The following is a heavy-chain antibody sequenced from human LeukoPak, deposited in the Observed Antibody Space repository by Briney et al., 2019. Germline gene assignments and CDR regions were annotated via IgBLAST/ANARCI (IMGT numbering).Heavy chain of an antibody. Sequence: GGSLRLSCAASGFTFSSYAMHWVRQAPGKRLEWVAVISYDGSNKYYADSVKGRFTISRDNAKNSLYLQMNNLRVEGTAVYYCARDQDHGRDGMDVWGQGTTVTVSS. CDR1: GFTFSSYA. D-gene: IGHD4-17*01. J-gene: IGHJ6*02. V-gene: IGHV3-30-3*01. CDR3: ARDQDHGRDGMDV. CDR2: ISYDGSNK.